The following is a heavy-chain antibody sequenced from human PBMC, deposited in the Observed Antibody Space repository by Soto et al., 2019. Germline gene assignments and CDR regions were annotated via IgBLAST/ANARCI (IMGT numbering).Heavy chain of an antibody. D-gene: IGHD1-26*01. CDR3: TRDQGGSYDSWFDP. CDR1: FSMYS. Sequence: EVQVVESGGGLVKPGGSLRLSCNFSFSMYSMDWVRQAPGKGLEWVASISSGSAFIKYADSLKGRFTISRDNAKNSVSLKMSSLRVEDTAMYYCTRDQGGSYDSWFDPWGRGTLVTVSS. CDR2: ISSGSAFI. J-gene: IGHJ5*02. V-gene: IGHV3-21*01.